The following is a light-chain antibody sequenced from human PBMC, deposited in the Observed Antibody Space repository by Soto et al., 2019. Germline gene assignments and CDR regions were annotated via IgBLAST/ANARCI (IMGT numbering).Light chain of an antibody. CDR2: EVS. V-gene: IGLV2-14*01. CDR3: SSYTSRTTPV. CDR1: SSDVGGYAY. J-gene: IGLJ2*01. Sequence: QSALTQPASVSGSPGQTITISCTGTSSDVGGYAYVSWYQQYPGKVPKLVISEVSNRLSGVSHRFSGSRSGNTASLTISGLQAEDEADYHCSSYTSRTTPVFGGGTKLTVL.